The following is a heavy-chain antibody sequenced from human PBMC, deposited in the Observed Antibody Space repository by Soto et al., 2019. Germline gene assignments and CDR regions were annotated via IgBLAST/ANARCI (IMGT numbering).Heavy chain of an antibody. D-gene: IGHD3-3*01. J-gene: IGHJ4*02. CDR1: GGSISTTSCYY. CDR3: ARHSRRTVGVVLNQFDS. Sequence: QLQLQESGPGLVKPSETLSLTCTVSGGSISTTSCYYWGWIHQPPGKGLEWIGSIYCSGGTYYNPPLKSSVAISINSSRSQFSLKMTSVTASDTAVYYCARHSRRTVGVVLNQFDSWGQGALVTVSP. CDR2: IYCSGGT. V-gene: IGHV4-39*01.